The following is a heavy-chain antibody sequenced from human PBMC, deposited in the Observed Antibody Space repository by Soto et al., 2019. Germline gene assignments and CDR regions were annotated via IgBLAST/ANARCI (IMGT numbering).Heavy chain of an antibody. CDR3: AKVHIAVAEYYYYAMDV. CDR2: ISGTGSTT. V-gene: IGHV3-23*01. D-gene: IGHD6-19*01. CDR1: GFIFSSHA. Sequence: GGSLRLSCAASGFIFSSHAITWVRQAPGKGLEWVSVISGTGSTTHYADSVKGRFTISRDNSKDTLYLQMNSLRAEDTAIYYCAKVHIAVAEYYYYAMDVWGQGTTVTVSS. J-gene: IGHJ6*02.